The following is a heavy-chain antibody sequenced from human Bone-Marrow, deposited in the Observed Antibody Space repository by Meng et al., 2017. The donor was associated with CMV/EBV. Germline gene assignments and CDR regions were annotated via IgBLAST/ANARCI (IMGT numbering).Heavy chain of an antibody. CDR1: GFSLSTSGVG. CDR3: AHRRGNSSPWAWGDFDY. D-gene: IGHD3-22*01. J-gene: IGHJ4*02. CDR2: IYWDGDK. V-gene: IGHV2-5*02. Sequence: QITLKESGLALVNLTXTLTLTXTFSGFSLSTSGVGVGWIRQPPGKALEWLAVIYWDGDKRYNPSLKSRLTITKDTSKNQVVLAMTNMDPVDTATYYCAHRRGNSSPWAWGDFDYGGQGTLVTVSS.